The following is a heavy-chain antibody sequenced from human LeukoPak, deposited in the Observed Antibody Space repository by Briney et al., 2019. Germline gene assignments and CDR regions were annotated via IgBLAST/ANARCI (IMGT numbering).Heavy chain of an antibody. CDR3: ARILYDSSGYQILDAFDI. Sequence: GGSLRLSCAASGFTFSSFAMHWVRQAPGKGLEWVAYIKQDGSEKYYVDSLKGRFTISRDNAKSSLYLQMNSLRAEDTAVYFCARILYDSSGYQILDAFDIWGQGTMVTVSS. J-gene: IGHJ3*02. CDR1: GFTFSSFA. V-gene: IGHV3-7*01. D-gene: IGHD3-22*01. CDR2: IKQDGSEK.